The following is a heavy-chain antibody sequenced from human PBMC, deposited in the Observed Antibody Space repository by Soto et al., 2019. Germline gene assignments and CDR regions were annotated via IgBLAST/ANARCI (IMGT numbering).Heavy chain of an antibody. CDR2: IYYSGST. D-gene: IGHD3-9*01. J-gene: IGHJ4*02. CDR1: GGSISSGGYY. CDR3: ARDPTGYYSDY. V-gene: IGHV4-31*03. Sequence: QVQLQESGPGLVKPSQTLSLTCTVSGGSISSGGYYWSWIRQHPGKGLEWIGYIYYSGSTYYNSSCKSRVIITVDTSKNQFSLKLSSVTAADTAVYYCARDPTGYYSDYWGQGSLVTVSS.